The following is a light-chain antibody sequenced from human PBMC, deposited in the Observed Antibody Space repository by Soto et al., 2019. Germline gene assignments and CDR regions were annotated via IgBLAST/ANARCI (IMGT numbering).Light chain of an antibody. CDR2: LQDSGNY. J-gene: IGLJ3*02. Sequence: QPVLTQSSSASASLGSSVKLTCTLSSGHSSYIIAWHQQQPGEAPRYLMKLQDSGNYNKGSGVPDRFSGSSSGADRYLTISNLQSEDEADYYCETWDSNTRVFGGGTKLTVL. CDR1: SGHSSYI. CDR3: ETWDSNTRV. V-gene: IGLV4-60*03.